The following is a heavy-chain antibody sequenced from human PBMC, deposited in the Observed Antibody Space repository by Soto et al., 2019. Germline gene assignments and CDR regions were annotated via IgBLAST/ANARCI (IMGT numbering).Heavy chain of an antibody. J-gene: IGHJ3*01. CDR2: IGTPGRA. CDR1: GFTISRYA. Sequence: EGQLVESGGGLVQAGGSLRLSCAVSGFTISRYAFHGVRQGTGEGLHWVSLIGTPGRAYYAGSVKGRFTITREDAKNSLYLQMNSLRDGDTAVYYCARGGGFGEQYSDAFDLWGQGTMVTVSS. CDR3: ARGGGFGEQYSDAFDL. D-gene: IGHD3-10*01. V-gene: IGHV3-13*01.